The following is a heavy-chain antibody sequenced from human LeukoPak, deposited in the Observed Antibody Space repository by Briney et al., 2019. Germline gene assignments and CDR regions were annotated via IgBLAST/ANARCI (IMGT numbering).Heavy chain of an antibody. CDR2: ISSSGSTI. D-gene: IGHD2-2*01. CDR1: GFTFSSYE. V-gene: IGHV3-48*03. J-gene: IGHJ3*02. CDR3: ARVSSFTISDI. Sequence: PGGSLRLSCAASGFTFSSYEMSWVRQAPGKGLEWVSYISSSGSTIYYADSVKGRFTISRDNPKNSLYLQMNSLRAEDTAVYYCARVSSFTISDIWGQGTMVTVSS.